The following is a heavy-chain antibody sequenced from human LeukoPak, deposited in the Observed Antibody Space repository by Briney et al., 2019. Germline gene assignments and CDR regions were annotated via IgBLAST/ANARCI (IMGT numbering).Heavy chain of an antibody. J-gene: IGHJ4*02. D-gene: IGHD6-13*01. Sequence: GGSLRLSCAASGFTFSSYWMSWVRQAPGKGLEWVANIKQDGSEKYYVDSVKGRFTISRDNAKNSLYLQMNSLRAEDTAVYYCARDRVEGAAAGSNYWGQGTLVTVSS. CDR3: ARDRVEGAAAGSNY. V-gene: IGHV3-7*03. CDR2: IKQDGSEK. CDR1: GFTFSSYW.